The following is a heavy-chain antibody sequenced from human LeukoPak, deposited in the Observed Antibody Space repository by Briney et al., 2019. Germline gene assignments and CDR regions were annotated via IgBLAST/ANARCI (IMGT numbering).Heavy chain of an antibody. CDR1: GFTFSSYG. D-gene: IGHD3-10*02. J-gene: IGHJ6*04. V-gene: IGHV3-23*01. CDR3: AELGITMIGGV. Sequence: GGSLRLSCAASGFTFSSYGMSWVRQAPGKGLEWVSVISGSGVGTYYADSVKGRFTISRDNAKNSLYLQMNSLRAEDTAVYYCAELGITMIGGVWGKGTTVTISS. CDR2: ISGSGVGT.